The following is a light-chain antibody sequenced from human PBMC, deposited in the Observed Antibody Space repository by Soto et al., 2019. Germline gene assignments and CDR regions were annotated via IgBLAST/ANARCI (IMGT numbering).Light chain of an antibody. Sequence: VLTQPPLVSGAPGQRVTISCTGSSSNIGAGYDVHWYQQLPGTAPKLLIYGNGNRPSGVPDRFSGSKSGTSASLAITGLQAEDEADYYCQSYDSSLSGSEVFGTGTKVTVL. CDR3: QSYDSSLSGSEV. CDR2: GNG. CDR1: SSNIGAGYD. V-gene: IGLV1-40*01. J-gene: IGLJ1*01.